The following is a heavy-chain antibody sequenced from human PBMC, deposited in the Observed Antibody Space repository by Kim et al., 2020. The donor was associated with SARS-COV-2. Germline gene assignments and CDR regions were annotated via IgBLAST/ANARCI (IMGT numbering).Heavy chain of an antibody. Sequence: SETLSLTCTVSGGSISSGGYYWSWNRQHQGKGLEWIGYIYYSGSTYYNPSLKRRVTISVDTSKNQFTLKLSSVTAADSAVYYCARAGRRRIKIFGVVGAFDIWGQGTMVTVSS. CDR2: IYYSGST. CDR1: GGSISSGGYY. J-gene: IGHJ3*02. D-gene: IGHD3-3*01. CDR3: ARAGRRRIKIFGVVGAFDI. V-gene: IGHV4-31*03.